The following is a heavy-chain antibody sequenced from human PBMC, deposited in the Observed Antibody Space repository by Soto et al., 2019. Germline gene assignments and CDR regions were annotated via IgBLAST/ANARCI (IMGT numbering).Heavy chain of an antibody. J-gene: IGHJ4*02. Sequence: GGSLRLSCAASGFTFSNAWMNWVRQAPGKGLEWVGRIKSKTDGGTTDYAAPVKGRFTISRDDSKNTLYLQMNSLKTEDTAVYYCTTARRDSSSWYRGCWGQGTLVTVSS. CDR3: TTARRDSSSWYRGC. CDR1: GFTFSNAW. CDR2: IKSKTDGGTT. D-gene: IGHD6-13*01. V-gene: IGHV3-15*07.